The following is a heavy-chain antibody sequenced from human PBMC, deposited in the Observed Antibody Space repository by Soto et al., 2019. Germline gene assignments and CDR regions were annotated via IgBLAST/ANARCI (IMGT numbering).Heavy chain of an antibody. D-gene: IGHD6-6*01. CDR1: GYTFTSYD. CDR3: ARKSYSRSFFAY. J-gene: IGHJ4*02. V-gene: IGHV1-8*01. Sequence: ASVKVSCKASGYTFTSYDINWVRQAAGQGLEWMGWMNPNSGNTGYAQKFLGRVTMTRNTSISTAYMELSSLRSEDTAVYYCARKSYSRSFFAYWGQGTLVTVSS. CDR2: MNPNSGNT.